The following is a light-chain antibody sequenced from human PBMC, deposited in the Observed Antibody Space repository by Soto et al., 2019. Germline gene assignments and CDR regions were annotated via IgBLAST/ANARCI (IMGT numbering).Light chain of an antibody. V-gene: IGLV1-40*01. J-gene: IGLJ2*01. CDR1: SSNVGAGYE. CDR3: QSYDSSLSGVI. CDR2: GNV. Sequence: QSVLTQAPSVSGAPGQRVTISCTGSSSNVGAGYEVHWYRQLPETAPKLLIYGNVNRPSGVPDRFSGSKSGTSASLAITGLQAEDEADYYCQSYDSSLSGVIFGGGTKLTVL.